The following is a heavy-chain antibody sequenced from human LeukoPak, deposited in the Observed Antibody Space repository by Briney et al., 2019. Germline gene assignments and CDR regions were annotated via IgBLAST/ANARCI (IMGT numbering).Heavy chain of an antibody. D-gene: IGHD3-16*01. CDR2: IRSSRNGI. J-gene: IGHJ4*02. Sequence: GGSLRLSCAASGFIFSSYSVHWVRQAPGKGLEWVSCIRSSRNGICYADSVKGRFTISRDNAKNSFYLQMNSLRAEDTAVYYCARGDDLLGYDYWGQGTLVTVSS. V-gene: IGHV3-21*01. CDR1: GFIFSSYS. CDR3: ARGDDLLGYDY.